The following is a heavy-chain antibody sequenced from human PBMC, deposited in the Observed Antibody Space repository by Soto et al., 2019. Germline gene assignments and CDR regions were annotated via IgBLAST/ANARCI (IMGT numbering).Heavy chain of an antibody. J-gene: IGHJ4*02. CDR3: VRDTYYYDSSGYYVFDY. V-gene: IGHV3-30*03. CDR2: ISYDGSNQ. CDR1: GLTFNRYG. D-gene: IGHD3-22*01. Sequence: QEQLVESGGGVVQPGRSLRLSCAASGLTFNRYGMHWVRQAPGKGLECAAHISYDGSNQHYAESVKGRFTISRDSSKNTLYLQMNSLRGEDTAVYYCVRDTYYYDSSGYYVFDYWGQGTLVAVSS.